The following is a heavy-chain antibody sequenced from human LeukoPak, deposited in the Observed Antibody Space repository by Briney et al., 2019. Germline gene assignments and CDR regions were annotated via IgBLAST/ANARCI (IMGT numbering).Heavy chain of an antibody. CDR3: ARDVSDFRSFSKYYYMDV. CDR1: GYTFTRYY. Sequence: ASVKVSCKASGYTFTRYYIHWVRQAPGQGLEWMGLINPSGGSTNYAQKFQGRVTMTRDTSTSTVYMELSSLRSEDTAVYYCARDVSDFRSFSKYYYMDVWGKGTTVTVSS. J-gene: IGHJ6*03. D-gene: IGHD3-3*01. CDR2: INPSGGST. V-gene: IGHV1-46*01.